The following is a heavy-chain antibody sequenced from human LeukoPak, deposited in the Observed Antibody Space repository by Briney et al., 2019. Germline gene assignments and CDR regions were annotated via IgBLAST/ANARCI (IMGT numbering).Heavy chain of an antibody. CDR3: TRVYTQLGFDP. CDR2: IKSKTDGGTT. V-gene: IGHV3-15*01. J-gene: IGHJ5*02. Sequence: PGGSLRLSCAASGFTFSNAWMSWVRQAPGKGLEWVGRIKSKTDGGTTDYAAPVKGRFTISRDDSKSIAYLQMNSLKTEDTAVYYCTRVYTQLGFDPWGQGTLVTVSS. CDR1: GFTFSNAW. D-gene: IGHD2-2*01.